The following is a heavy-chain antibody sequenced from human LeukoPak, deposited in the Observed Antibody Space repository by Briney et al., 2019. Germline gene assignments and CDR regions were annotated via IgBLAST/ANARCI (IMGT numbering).Heavy chain of an antibody. CDR2: IYYSGST. V-gene: IGHV4-59*01. Sequence: SETLSLTCTVSGGSISSYYWSWIRQPPGKGLEWIGYIYYSGSTNYNPSLKSRVTISVDTSKNQFFLKLSSVTAADTAVYYCARPGRWDNTGEFDLWGQGTLVTVSS. J-gene: IGHJ5*02. CDR1: GGSISSYY. D-gene: IGHD7-27*01. CDR3: ARPGRWDNTGEFDL.